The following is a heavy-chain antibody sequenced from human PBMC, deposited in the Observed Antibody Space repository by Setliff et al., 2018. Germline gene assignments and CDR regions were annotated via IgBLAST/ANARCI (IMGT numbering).Heavy chain of an antibody. CDR3: AKEMAEVLMTGLDF. Sequence: PGESLKISCAASGFTFNKYGMHWVRQAPGKGLEWISFIRHDGMNKYYRDSVRGRFTVSRDNSKNMLFLQMNSLRSDDTAVYYCAKEMAEVLMTGLDFWGQGALVTVSS. V-gene: IGHV3-30*02. CDR1: GFTFNKYG. J-gene: IGHJ4*02. CDR2: IRHDGMNK. D-gene: IGHD3-16*01.